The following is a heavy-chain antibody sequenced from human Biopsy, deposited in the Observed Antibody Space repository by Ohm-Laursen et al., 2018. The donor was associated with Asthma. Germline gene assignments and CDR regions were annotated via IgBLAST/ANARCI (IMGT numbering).Heavy chain of an antibody. J-gene: IGHJ6*02. CDR3: ARAADYSHYYGIDV. V-gene: IGHV1-18*01. Sequence: EATVKISCKPSGYTFNSAGITWVRQAPGQGLEWMGWISVYNGNTKVAQKLQDRVTMITDTSTSTAYMELRSLRSDDTAVYFCARAADYSHYYGIDVWGQGTTVTVS. CDR1: GYTFNSAG. CDR2: ISVYNGNT. D-gene: IGHD3-10*01.